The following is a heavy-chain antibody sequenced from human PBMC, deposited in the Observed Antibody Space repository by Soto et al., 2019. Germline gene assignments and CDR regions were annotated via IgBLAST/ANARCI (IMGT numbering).Heavy chain of an antibody. CDR1: GYSFSRYA. CDR3: ARRGAVTGDYYGYYCDY. J-gene: IGHJ4*02. Sequence: QIQLVQSGAEVKKPGASVNISCKASGYSFSRYAMHWVRQAPGQSLEWMGWIIAGKGNTKYSEKFQGRVTITRDTSASTVFMELSSLRSEDTAVYYCARRGAVTGDYYGYYCDYWGQGTLVTVSS. V-gene: IGHV1-3*01. D-gene: IGHD3-9*01. CDR2: IIAGKGNT.